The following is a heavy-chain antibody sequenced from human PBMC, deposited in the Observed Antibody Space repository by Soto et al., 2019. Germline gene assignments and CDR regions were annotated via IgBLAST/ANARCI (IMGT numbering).Heavy chain of an antibody. CDR1: AFTFSSYA. D-gene: IGHD2-15*01. CDR3: AKGVVVMVAAGDAFAI. J-gene: IGHJ3*02. CDR2: ISGSGGST. Sequence: GGSLRLSCAASAFTFSSYAMSWVRQAPGKRLEWVSAISGSGGSTYYADSVRGRFTISRDNSKSTLDLQMNSLRAEDTAVYYCAKGVVVMVAAGDAFAIWGQGTVVTVSS. V-gene: IGHV3-23*01.